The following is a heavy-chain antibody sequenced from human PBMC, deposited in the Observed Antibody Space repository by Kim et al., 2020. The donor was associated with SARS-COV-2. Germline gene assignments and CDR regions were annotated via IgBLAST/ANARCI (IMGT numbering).Heavy chain of an antibody. J-gene: IGHJ4*02. D-gene: IGHD3-10*01. CDR2: IWYDGSNK. Sequence: GGSLRLSCAASGFTFSSYGMHWVRQAPGKGLEWVAVIWYDGSNKYYADSVKGRFTISRDNSKNTLYLQMNSLRAEDTAVYYCARDSDYYGSGSHDYWGQGTLVTVSS. V-gene: IGHV3-33*01. CDR3: ARDSDYYGSGSHDY. CDR1: GFTFSSYG.